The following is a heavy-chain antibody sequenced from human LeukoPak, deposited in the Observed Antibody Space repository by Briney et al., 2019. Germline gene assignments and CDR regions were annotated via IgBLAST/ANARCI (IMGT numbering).Heavy chain of an antibody. D-gene: IGHD3-16*01. CDR1: GFTFSSYR. V-gene: IGHV3-74*01. CDR2: INSDGSST. Sequence: PGGSVRLSCAASGFTFSSYRMHWVRQAPGKGLVWVSRINSDGSSTSSADSVKGRFTISRDNAKNTLYLQMNSLRAEDTAVYYCARGHYDYVWGSYKLDYWGQGTLVTVSS. CDR3: ARGHYDYVWGSYKLDY. J-gene: IGHJ4*02.